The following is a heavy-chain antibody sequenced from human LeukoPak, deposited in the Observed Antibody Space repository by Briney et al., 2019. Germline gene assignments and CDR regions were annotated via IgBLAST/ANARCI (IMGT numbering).Heavy chain of an antibody. J-gene: IGHJ4*02. D-gene: IGHD3-10*01. CDR3: ARAPITMVRGVIISSRYYFDY. CDR1: GGSISSGGYS. Sequence: SQTLSLTCAVSGGSISSGGYSWSWIRQPPGKGLEWIGYIYHSGSTYYNPSLKSRVTISVDRSKNQFSLKLSSVTAADTAVYYCARAPITMVRGVIISSRYYFDYWGQGTLVTVSS. CDR2: IYHSGST. V-gene: IGHV4-30-2*01.